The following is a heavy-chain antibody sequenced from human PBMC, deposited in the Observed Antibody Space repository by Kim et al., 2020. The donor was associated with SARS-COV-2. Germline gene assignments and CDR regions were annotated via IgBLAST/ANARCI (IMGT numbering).Heavy chain of an antibody. CDR1: GFTFVNSW. CDR3: TTDPYPPAPWETPRGH. Sequence: GGSLRLSCSASGFTFVNSWMNWVRQSPGKGLEWVGRIKSNPDGGTTDYAAPVQGRFTISRDDSTNTLYLQLISLKTEDTAIYYCTTDPYPPAPWETPRGHWGQGTLVTVSS. CDR2: IKSNPDGGTT. D-gene: IGHD1-26*01. V-gene: IGHV3-15*01. J-gene: IGHJ4*02.